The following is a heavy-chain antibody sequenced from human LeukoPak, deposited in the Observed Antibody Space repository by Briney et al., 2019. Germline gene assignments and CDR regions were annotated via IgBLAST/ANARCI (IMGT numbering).Heavy chain of an antibody. Sequence: PGGSLRLSCAAAGFTFSSYAMSWVRQAPGKGLEWVSAISGSGGSTYYADSVNGRFTISRDNSKNTLYLQMTSLRAEDTAVYYCAKSIRGLLWFGEPAFDAFDIWGQGTMVTVSS. V-gene: IGHV3-23*01. CDR1: GFTFSSYA. CDR3: AKSIRGLLWFGEPAFDAFDI. D-gene: IGHD3-10*01. CDR2: ISGSGGST. J-gene: IGHJ3*02.